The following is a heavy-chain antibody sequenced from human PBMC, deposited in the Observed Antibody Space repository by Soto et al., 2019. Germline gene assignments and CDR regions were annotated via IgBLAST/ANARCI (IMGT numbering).Heavy chain of an antibody. J-gene: IGHJ3*02. CDR1: GFTFSSYA. Sequence: PGGSLRLSCAASGFTFSSYAMSWVRQAPGKGLEWVSVISASGGNTYYADSVKGRFTISRDNSKNTLYLQMNSLRAEDTAVYYRQSYCSGGSCYRTNAFDIWGQGTMVTVSS. CDR3: QSYCSGGSCYRTNAFDI. D-gene: IGHD2-15*01. V-gene: IGHV3-23*01. CDR2: ISASGGNT.